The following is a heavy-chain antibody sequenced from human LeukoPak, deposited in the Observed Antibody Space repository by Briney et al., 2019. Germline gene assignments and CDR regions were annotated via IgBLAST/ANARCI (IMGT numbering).Heavy chain of an antibody. Sequence: GGSLRLSCADSGFTFSTFGMHWVRQAPGKGLEWVSSISSSSSYIYYADSVKGRFTISRDNAKNSLYLQMNSLRAEDTAVYYCARDPEDIVVVPAASRPYYYYYGMDVWGQGTTVTVSS. CDR2: ISSSSSYI. CDR1: GFTFSTFG. J-gene: IGHJ6*02. CDR3: ARDPEDIVVVPAASRPYYYYYGMDV. D-gene: IGHD2-2*01. V-gene: IGHV3-21*01.